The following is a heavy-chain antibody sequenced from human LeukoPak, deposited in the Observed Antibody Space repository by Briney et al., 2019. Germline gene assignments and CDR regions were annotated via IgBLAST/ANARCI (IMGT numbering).Heavy chain of an antibody. D-gene: IGHD3-10*01. CDR2: MNPNSGNT. Sequence: GASVKGSCKASGYTFTTYDINWVRQATGQGLAWMGWMNPNSGNTGYARKFQGRVTMTRNTSMSTAYMGLNSLRSEDTAVYYCARANYYGSGKKDLDYWGQGTLVTVSS. V-gene: IGHV1-8*01. J-gene: IGHJ4*02. CDR1: GYTFTTYD. CDR3: ARANYYGSGKKDLDY.